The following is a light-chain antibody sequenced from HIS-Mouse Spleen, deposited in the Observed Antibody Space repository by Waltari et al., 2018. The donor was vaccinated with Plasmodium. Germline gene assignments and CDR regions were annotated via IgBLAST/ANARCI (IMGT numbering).Light chain of an antibody. CDR2: WAS. CDR1: QRVLYSSNNKNY. CDR3: QQYYSTPWT. Sequence: DIVMTQSPDSLAVSLGERATINCKSSQRVLYSSNNKNYLAWYQQKPGKPPKLLIYWASTRKSGVPDRFSGSGSGTDLTLTISSLQAEDVAVYYCQQYYSTPWTFGQGTKVEIK. V-gene: IGKV4-1*01. J-gene: IGKJ1*01.